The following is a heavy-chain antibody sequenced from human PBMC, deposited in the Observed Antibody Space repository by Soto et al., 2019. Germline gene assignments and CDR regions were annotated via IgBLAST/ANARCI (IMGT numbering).Heavy chain of an antibody. D-gene: IGHD3-22*01. Sequence: EVQLVESGGGLVQPGGSLRLSCAASGFTFSSYDMHWVRQAPGKGLEYVSAISSNGGSTYYANSVKGRFTISRDNSKNTLYLQMGSLRAEDMAGYYCARGRGPPYYYDSSGYQDYWGQGTLVTVSS. CDR3: ARGRGPPYYYDSSGYQDY. CDR1: GFTFSSYD. J-gene: IGHJ4*02. CDR2: ISSNGGST. V-gene: IGHV3-64*01.